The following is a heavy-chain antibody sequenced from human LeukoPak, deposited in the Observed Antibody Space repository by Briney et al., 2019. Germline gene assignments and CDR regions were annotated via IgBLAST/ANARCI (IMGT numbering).Heavy chain of an antibody. CDR2: INPNSGGT. J-gene: IGHJ5*02. CDR3: ARGGLDWLLFFWFDP. CDR1: GYTFTGYY. Sequence: ASVKVSCKASGYTFTGYYMHWVRQAPGQGLEWMGWINPNSGGTNYAQKFQGRVTMTRDTSISTAYMELSRLRSDDTAVYYCARGGLDWLLFFWFDPWGQGTLVTVSS. V-gene: IGHV1-2*02. D-gene: IGHD3/OR15-3a*01.